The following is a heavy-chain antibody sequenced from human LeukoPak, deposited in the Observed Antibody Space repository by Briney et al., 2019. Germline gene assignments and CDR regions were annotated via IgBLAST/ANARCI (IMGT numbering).Heavy chain of an antibody. CDR2: MNPNSGNT. V-gene: IGHV1-8*01. Sequence: ASVKVSCKASGYTFTSYDINWVRQATGQGLEWMGWMNPNSGNTGYAQKFQGRVTMTRNTSISTAYMELGSLRSEDTAVYYCARDSYGSGSSRFDPWGQGTLVTVSS. CDR1: GYTFTSYD. D-gene: IGHD3-10*01. CDR3: ARDSYGSGSSRFDP. J-gene: IGHJ5*02.